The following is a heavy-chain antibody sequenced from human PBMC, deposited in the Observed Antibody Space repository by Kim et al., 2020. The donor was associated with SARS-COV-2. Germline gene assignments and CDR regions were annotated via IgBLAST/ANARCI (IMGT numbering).Heavy chain of an antibody. V-gene: IGHV3-7*01. D-gene: IGHD2-8*01. J-gene: IGHJ4*02. CDR3: ARDRGCTNGVCYKPFDY. CDR1: GFTFSSYW. CDR2: IKQDGSEK. Sequence: GGSLRLSCAASGFTFSSYWMSWVRQAPGKGLEWVANIKQDGSEKYYVDSVKGRFTISRDNAKNSLYLQMNSLRAEDTAVYYCARDRGCTNGVCYKPFDYWGQGTLVTVSS.